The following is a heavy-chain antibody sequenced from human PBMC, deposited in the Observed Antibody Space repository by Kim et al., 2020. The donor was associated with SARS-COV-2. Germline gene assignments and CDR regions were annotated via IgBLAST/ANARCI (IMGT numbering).Heavy chain of an antibody. D-gene: IGHD3-10*02. V-gene: IGHV3-21*01. CDR1: GFTFRSYS. CDR2: ISSSSGYI. J-gene: IGHJ6*02. CDR3: AKSTPDTTMFEGYGMDV. Sequence: GGSLRLSCAGSGFTFRSYSMNWVRQAPGKGLEWVSSISSSSGYIYYADSMKGRFTISRDNAKNSLYLQMNSLRAEDTAVYYCAKSTPDTTMFEGYGMDVWGQGTTVTVSS.